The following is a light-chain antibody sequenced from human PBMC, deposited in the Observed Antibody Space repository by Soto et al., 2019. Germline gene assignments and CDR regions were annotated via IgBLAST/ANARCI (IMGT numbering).Light chain of an antibody. CDR3: QVWDSITDHSV. J-gene: IGLJ1*01. CDR2: DDS. Sequence: LTQPPSVSVAPGQTASITCGGHNIGSKTVHWYRQTPGQAPVLVVYDDSDRPSGIPERFSGSNSGNTATLTISRVEAGDEADYYCQVWDSITDHSVFGTGTKVTVL. CDR1: NIGSKT. V-gene: IGLV3-21*02.